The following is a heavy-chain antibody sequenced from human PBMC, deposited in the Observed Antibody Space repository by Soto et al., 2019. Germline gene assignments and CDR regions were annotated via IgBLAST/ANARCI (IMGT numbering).Heavy chain of an antibody. D-gene: IGHD1-26*01. CDR2: ISGSGGST. CDR1: GFTFSSYA. V-gene: IGHV3-23*01. CDR3: ATLPIVTNFDY. J-gene: IGHJ4*02. Sequence: GGSMRLSCAASGFTFSSYAMNWVRQAPGKGLEWVSAISGSGGSTYYADSVKGRFTISRDNSKNTLYLQMNSLRAEDTAVYYCATLPIVTNFDYWGQGTLVTVSS.